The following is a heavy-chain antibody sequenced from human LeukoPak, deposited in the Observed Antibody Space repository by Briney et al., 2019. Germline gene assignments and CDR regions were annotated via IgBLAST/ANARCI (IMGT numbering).Heavy chain of an antibody. CDR2: IYHSGST. Sequence: ASETLSLTCAVSGGSISSGGYSWSWIRQPPGKGLEWIGYIYHSGSTYYNPSLKSRVTISVDRSKNQFSLKLSSVTAADTAVYYCARGGGYSYGYVDYWGQGTLVTVSS. J-gene: IGHJ4*02. D-gene: IGHD5-18*01. CDR1: GGSISSGGYS. CDR3: ARGGGYSYGYVDY. V-gene: IGHV4-30-2*01.